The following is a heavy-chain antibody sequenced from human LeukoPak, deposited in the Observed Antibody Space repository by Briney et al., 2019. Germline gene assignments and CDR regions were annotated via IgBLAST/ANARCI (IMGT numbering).Heavy chain of an antibody. CDR2: ISSSSSTI. Sequence: GGSLRLSCAASVFTFSSYSMNWVREAPGEGLEWVSYISSSSSTIYYADSVKGRCTISRDNSKSTLYLQMNSLRAEDTAVYYCARAGNIRFDYWGQGTLVTVSS. J-gene: IGHJ4*02. CDR1: VFTFSSYS. V-gene: IGHV3-48*01. D-gene: IGHD2/OR15-2a*01. CDR3: ARAGNIRFDY.